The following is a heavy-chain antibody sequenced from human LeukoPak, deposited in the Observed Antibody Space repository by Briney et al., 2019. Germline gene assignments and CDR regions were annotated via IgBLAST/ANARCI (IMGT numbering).Heavy chain of an antibody. V-gene: IGHV3-23*01. CDR1: GLTFSSNW. CDR3: AKGGYCSSSSCYYGWFEP. D-gene: IGHD2-2*01. CDR2: TSAGGSST. J-gene: IGHJ5*02. Sequence: PGGSLRLSCAASGLTFSSNWMHWVRQAPGKGLEWVSTTSAGGSSTYYADSVKGRFTISRDNSKNTFYLQMNSLRPEDTAAYYCAKGGYCSSSSCYYGWFEPWGQGTLVTVSS.